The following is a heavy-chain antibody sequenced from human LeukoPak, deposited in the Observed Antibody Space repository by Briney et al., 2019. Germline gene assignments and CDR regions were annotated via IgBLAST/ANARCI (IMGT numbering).Heavy chain of an antibody. CDR3: ARGSSMVRGALGY. Sequence: ASVKVSCKASGYTFTGYYMHWVRQAPGQGLEWMGRINPNSGGTNYAQKFQGRVTMTRDTSISTAYMELSRLRSDDTAVYYCARGSSMVRGALGYWGQGTLATVSS. J-gene: IGHJ4*02. V-gene: IGHV1-2*06. CDR2: INPNSGGT. CDR1: GYTFTGYY. D-gene: IGHD3-10*01.